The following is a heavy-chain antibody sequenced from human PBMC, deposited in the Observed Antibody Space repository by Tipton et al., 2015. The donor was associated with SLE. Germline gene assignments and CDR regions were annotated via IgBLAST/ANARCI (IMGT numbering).Heavy chain of an antibody. CDR3: ARHDEGGWVY. CDR1: GGSFSGYY. D-gene: IGHD3-16*01. Sequence: TLSLTCAVYGGSFSGYYWSWIRQPPGKGLEWIGEINHSGSTNYNPSLKSRVTISVDTSKNQFSLRLSSVTAADTAVYYCARHDEGGWVYWGQGTLVTVSS. V-gene: IGHV4-34*01. CDR2: INHSGST. J-gene: IGHJ4*02.